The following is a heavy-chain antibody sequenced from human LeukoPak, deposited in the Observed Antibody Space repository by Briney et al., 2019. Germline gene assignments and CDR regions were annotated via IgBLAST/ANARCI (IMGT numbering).Heavy chain of an antibody. CDR2: IKQDGSEK. Sequence: GGSLRLSCAASGFTFSSYWMSWVRQAPGKGLEWVANIKQDGSEKYYVDSVKGRFTISRDNAKNSLYLQMNSLRAEDTAVHYCARVQAYYDFWSGYYYYYYYMDVWGKGTTVTVSS. J-gene: IGHJ6*03. CDR3: ARVQAYYDFWSGYYYYYYYMDV. V-gene: IGHV3-7*01. CDR1: GFTFSSYW. D-gene: IGHD3-3*01.